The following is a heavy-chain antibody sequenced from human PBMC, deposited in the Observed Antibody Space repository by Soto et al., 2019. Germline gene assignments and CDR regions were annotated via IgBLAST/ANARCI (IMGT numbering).Heavy chain of an antibody. CDR2: IFPGDSNT. J-gene: IGHJ4*02. CDR1: GYIFTKHW. Sequence: GESLKISCKGSGYIFTKHWIGWVRQMAGTGLEWMAIIFPGDSNTKYSPSFEGQVTTSVDKSTSTAYLQWSSLKASDTAMYFCARVSYGAADYWGQGPLVTVSS. D-gene: IGHD4-17*01. CDR3: ARVSYGAADY. V-gene: IGHV5-51*01.